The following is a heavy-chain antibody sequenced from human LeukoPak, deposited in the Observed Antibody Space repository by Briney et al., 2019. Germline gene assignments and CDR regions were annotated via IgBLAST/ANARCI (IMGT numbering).Heavy chain of an antibody. V-gene: IGHV4-39*01. Sequence: SETLSLTCTVSGGSISSSSYYWGWIRQPPGKGLEWIGSIYYSGSTYYNPSLKSRVTISVDTSKNQFSLKLSSVTAADTAVYYCARGGGAYCGGDCYQARYYYYYYYMDVWGKGTTVTVSS. CDR2: IYYSGST. CDR3: ARGGGAYCGGDCYQARYYYYYYYMDV. J-gene: IGHJ6*03. D-gene: IGHD2-21*02. CDR1: GGSISSSSYY.